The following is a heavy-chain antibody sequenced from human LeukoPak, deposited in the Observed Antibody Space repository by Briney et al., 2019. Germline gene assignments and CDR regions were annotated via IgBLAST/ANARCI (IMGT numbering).Heavy chain of an antibody. Sequence: ASVKVSCKASGYTFTGYYMHWVRQAPGQGLEWMGWINPNSGGTNYAQKFQGRVTMTRDTSISTAYMELSRLRSDDTAVYYCARLRNRFMALDYWGQGTLVTVSS. J-gene: IGHJ4*02. D-gene: IGHD1-14*01. V-gene: IGHV1-2*02. CDR2: INPNSGGT. CDR1: GYTFTGYY. CDR3: ARLRNRFMALDY.